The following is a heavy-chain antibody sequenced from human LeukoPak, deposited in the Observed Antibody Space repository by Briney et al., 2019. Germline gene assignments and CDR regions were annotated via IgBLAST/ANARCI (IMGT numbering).Heavy chain of an antibody. CDR3: ARDNSVEDTAWWFDP. J-gene: IGHJ5*02. Sequence: GASVKVSCKASGYNFNSYFMYWVRQAPGQGLEWMGIINPSGGNTSYAQKFQGRVTMTRDMSTSTDYMELSSLRSEDTAVYYCARDNSVEDTAWWFDPWGQGTLVTVSS. V-gene: IGHV1-46*02. D-gene: IGHD4-23*01. CDR2: INPSGGNT. CDR1: GYNFNSYF.